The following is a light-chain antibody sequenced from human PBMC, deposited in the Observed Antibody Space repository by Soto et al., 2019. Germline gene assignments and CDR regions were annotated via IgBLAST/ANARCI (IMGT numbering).Light chain of an antibody. CDR1: QSVSNNY. V-gene: IGKV3-20*01. CDR2: GVS. J-gene: IGKJ3*01. CDR3: QQYDRSPFT. Sequence: EIVLTQSPGTLSLSPGERATLSCRASQSVSNNYLAWFQQKPGQAPRVLIYGVSSRATGIPDRSSGSGSGSDFTLTISRLEPEDFAVYYCQQYDRSPFTFGPGTKVDIK.